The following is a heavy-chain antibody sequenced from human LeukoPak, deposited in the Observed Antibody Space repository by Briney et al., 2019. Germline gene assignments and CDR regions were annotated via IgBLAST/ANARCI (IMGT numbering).Heavy chain of an antibody. J-gene: IGHJ4*02. CDR1: GGSLSGYY. CDR2: INHSGST. CDR3: ARRPTGDPKFDY. D-gene: IGHD7-27*01. V-gene: IGHV4-34*01. Sequence: SETLSLTCAVYGGSLSGYYWSWIRQPPGKGLEWIGEINHSGSTNYNPSLKSRVTISVDTSKNRFSLKLSTVTAADTAVYYCARRPTGDPKFDYWGQGTLVTVSS.